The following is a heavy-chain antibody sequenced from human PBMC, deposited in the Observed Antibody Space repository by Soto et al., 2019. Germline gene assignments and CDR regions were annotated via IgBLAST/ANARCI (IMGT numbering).Heavy chain of an antibody. CDR2: ISYDERSK. Sequence: PGGSLRLSCAASGFMFRSYGMHWVRQTPGKGLEWVAVISYDERSKLYADSVKGRFTISRDRSNNTLYLEMESLKPEDTALYYCAREKDRGSRYCSGANCYSGLGYWGQGTLVTVSS. V-gene: IGHV3-30*03. CDR1: GFMFRSYG. CDR3: AREKDRGSRYCSGANCYSGLGY. J-gene: IGHJ4*02. D-gene: IGHD2-15*01.